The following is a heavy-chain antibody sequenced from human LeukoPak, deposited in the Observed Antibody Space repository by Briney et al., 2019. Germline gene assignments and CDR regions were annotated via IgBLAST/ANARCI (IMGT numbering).Heavy chain of an antibody. Sequence: SETLSLTCSVSGGSISSSTYFWGWIRQPPGKGLEWIGSVYYSGSTYYNPSLKSRVTISVATSKNQFSLKLSSVTAADTAVYYCARVGKDYFTTRDETRPYLDYWGQGTLVTVSS. CDR3: ARVGKDYFTTRDETRPYLDY. J-gene: IGHJ4*02. CDR1: GGSISSSTYF. V-gene: IGHV4-39*07. CDR2: VYYSGST. D-gene: IGHD4-11*01.